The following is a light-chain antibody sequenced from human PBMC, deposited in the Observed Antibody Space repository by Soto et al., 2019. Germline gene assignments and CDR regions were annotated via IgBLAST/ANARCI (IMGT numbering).Light chain of an antibody. Sequence: SYELTQPPSVSVAPGQTASITCGENNIGSKSVHWYQQKPGQAPVLVVYEDSDRPSGIPERFSGSNSGNTATLTINRVEAGDEADYYCQVWDTTNPVIFGGGTKVTVL. V-gene: IGLV3-21*02. CDR1: NIGSKS. CDR2: EDS. J-gene: IGLJ2*01. CDR3: QVWDTTNPVI.